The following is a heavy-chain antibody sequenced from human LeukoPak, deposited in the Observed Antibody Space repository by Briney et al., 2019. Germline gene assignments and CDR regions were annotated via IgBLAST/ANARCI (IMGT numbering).Heavy chain of an antibody. CDR3: ARAFGNYYDSSGYYEDY. Sequence: KPSETLSLTCTVSGGSISSYYWSWIRQPPGKGLEWIGYIYYSGSTNYNPSLKSRVTISVDTSKNQFSLKLSSVTAADTAVYYCARAFGNYYDSSGYYEDYWGQGTLVTVSS. D-gene: IGHD3-22*01. J-gene: IGHJ4*02. CDR2: IYYSGST. V-gene: IGHV4-59*01. CDR1: GGSISSYY.